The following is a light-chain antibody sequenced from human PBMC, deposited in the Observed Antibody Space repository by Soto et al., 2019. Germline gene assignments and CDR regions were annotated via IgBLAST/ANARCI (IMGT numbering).Light chain of an antibody. CDR3: QQYYKTPLT. J-gene: IGKJ4*01. CDR2: WAS. Sequence: DIVMTQSPDSLAVSLGERATINCKSSQSVLYSSDNKNYLAWYQQKPGQSPKLLFYWASTRESGVPARFSGSESGTDFSLTIRSLQAEDVAVYFCQQYYKTPLTFGGGTKAEIK. V-gene: IGKV4-1*01. CDR1: QSVLYSSDNKNY.